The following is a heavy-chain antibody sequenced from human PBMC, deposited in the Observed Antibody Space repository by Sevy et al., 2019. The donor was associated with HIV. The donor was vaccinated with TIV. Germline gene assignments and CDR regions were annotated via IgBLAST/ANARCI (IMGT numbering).Heavy chain of an antibody. J-gene: IGHJ4*02. CDR2: SGGSGGST. V-gene: IGHV3-23*01. CDR3: AKENRDGFQ. Sequence: GGSLRLSCAGSGFIFSTYAMTWVRQAPGKGLEWVSSSGGSGGSTYYADSVKGRFTISRDNSNNMIDLEMNSLRAEDTAVYYCAKENRDGFQWGQGTLVTVSS. D-gene: IGHD2-2*03. CDR1: GFIFSTYA.